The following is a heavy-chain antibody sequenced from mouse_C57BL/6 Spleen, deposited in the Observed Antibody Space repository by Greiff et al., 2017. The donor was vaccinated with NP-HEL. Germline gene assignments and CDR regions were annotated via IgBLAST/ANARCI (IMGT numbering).Heavy chain of an antibody. J-gene: IGHJ4*01. CDR1: GYTFTDYY. CDR2: IFPGSGST. Sequence: QVQLQQSGPELVKPGASVKISCKASGYTFTDYYINWVKQRPGQGLEWIGWIFPGSGSTYYNEKFKGKATLTVDKSSSTAYMLLSSLTSEDSAVYVYARPSGTVVALSDAMDYWGQGTSVTVSS. D-gene: IGHD1-1*01. CDR3: ARPSGTVVALSDAMDY. V-gene: IGHV1-75*01.